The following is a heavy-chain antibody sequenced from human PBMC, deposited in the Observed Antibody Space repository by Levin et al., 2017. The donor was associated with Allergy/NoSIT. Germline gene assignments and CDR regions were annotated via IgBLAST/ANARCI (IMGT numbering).Heavy chain of an antibody. J-gene: IGHJ3*02. Sequence: SQTLSLTCTVSGGSISSYYWSWLRQPPGKGLEWIGYIYYSGSTNYNPSLKSRVTISVDTSKNQFSLKLSSVTAADTAVYYCARDAYLSAFDSWGQGTMVTVSS. V-gene: IGHV4-59*01. CDR3: ARDAYLSAFDS. CDR1: GGSISSYY. CDR2: IYYSGST.